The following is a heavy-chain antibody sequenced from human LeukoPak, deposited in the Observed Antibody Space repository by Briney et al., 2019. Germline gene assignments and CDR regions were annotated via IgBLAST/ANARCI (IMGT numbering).Heavy chain of an antibody. Sequence: ASVKVSCKASGYTFTSYGISWVRQAPGQGLEWMGWISAYNGNTNYAQKLQGRVTMTTDTSTSTAYMELRSLRSDDTAVYYCERGVYSSSWYVSYYYYGMDVWGQGTTVTVSS. V-gene: IGHV1-18*01. J-gene: IGHJ6*02. CDR2: ISAYNGNT. D-gene: IGHD6-13*01. CDR3: ERGVYSSSWYVSYYYYGMDV. CDR1: GYTFTSYG.